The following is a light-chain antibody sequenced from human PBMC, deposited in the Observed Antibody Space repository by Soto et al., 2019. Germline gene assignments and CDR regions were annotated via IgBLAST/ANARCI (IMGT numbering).Light chain of an antibody. CDR2: VGTGGIVG. Sequence: QSVLTQPPSASASLGASVTLTCTLSSGYSNYKVDWYQQRPGKGPRFVMRVGTGGIVGSKGDGIPDRFSVLGSGLNRYLTIKNIQEEDESDYHCVADHGSGSNFVWVFGGGTKVTVL. CDR1: SGYSNYK. J-gene: IGLJ3*02. CDR3: VADHGSGSNFVWV. V-gene: IGLV9-49*01.